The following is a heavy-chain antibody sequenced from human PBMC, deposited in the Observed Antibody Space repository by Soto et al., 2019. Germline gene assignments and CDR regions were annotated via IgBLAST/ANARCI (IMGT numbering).Heavy chain of an antibody. V-gene: IGHV3-73*01. CDR2: IRSKANSYAT. D-gene: IGHD6-6*01. J-gene: IGHJ3*02. CDR3: TRHGGKQLVAFDI. CDR1: GFTFSGSA. Sequence: GGSLRLSCAASGFTFSGSAMHWVHQASGKGLEWVGRIRSKANSYATAYAASVKGRFTISRDDSKNTAYLQMNSLKTEDTAVYYCTRHGGKQLVAFDIWGQGTMVTVSS.